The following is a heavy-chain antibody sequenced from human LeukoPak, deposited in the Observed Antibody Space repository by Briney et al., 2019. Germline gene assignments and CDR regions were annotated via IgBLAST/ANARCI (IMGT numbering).Heavy chain of an antibody. J-gene: IGHJ5*02. D-gene: IGHD2-15*01. CDR3: ARAGLGTPGYCSGGSCRSRIRGYWFDP. CDR1: GGSISSSSYY. CDR2: IYYSGST. Sequence: SETLSLTCTVSGGSISSSSYYWGWIRQPPGKGLEWIGSIYYSGSTYYNPSLKSRVTISVDTSKNQFSLKLSSVTAADTAVYYCARAGLGTPGYCSGGSCRSRIRGYWFDPWGQGTLVTVSS. V-gene: IGHV4-39*07.